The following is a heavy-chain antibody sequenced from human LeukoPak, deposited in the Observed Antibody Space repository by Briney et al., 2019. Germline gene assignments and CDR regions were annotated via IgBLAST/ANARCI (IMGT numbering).Heavy chain of an antibody. CDR2: INPSGGST. CDR3: AKGRSGWLGDFYC. Sequence: GASVKVSCKASGYTFTSYYMHWVRQAPGQGLEWVGIINPSGGSTSYAQKFQGRVTMTRDTSTSTVHMELSSLRSEDTAVYYCAKGRSGWLGDFYCWGQGTLVTVSS. D-gene: IGHD6-19*01. CDR1: GYTFTSYY. J-gene: IGHJ4*02. V-gene: IGHV1-46*01.